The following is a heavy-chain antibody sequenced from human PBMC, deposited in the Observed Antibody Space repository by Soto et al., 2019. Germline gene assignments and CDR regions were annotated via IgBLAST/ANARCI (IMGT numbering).Heavy chain of an antibody. Sequence: SETLSLTCAVYGGSFSGYYWSWIRQPPGKGLEWIGEINHSGSTNYNPSLKSRVTISVDTSKNQFSLKLSSVTAADTAVYYCASLKKWELRYFEYWGQGTLVNVSS. CDR1: GGSFSGYY. CDR3: ASLKKWELRYFEY. CDR2: INHSGST. V-gene: IGHV4-34*01. J-gene: IGHJ4*02. D-gene: IGHD1-26*01.